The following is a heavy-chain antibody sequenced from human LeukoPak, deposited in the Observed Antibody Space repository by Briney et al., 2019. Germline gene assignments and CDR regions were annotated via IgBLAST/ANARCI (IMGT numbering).Heavy chain of an antibody. Sequence: PSETLSLTCTVSGGSISSGGYSWSWIRQHPGKGLEWIGYIYYSGSTYYNPSLKSRVTISVDTSKNQFSLKLSSVTAADTAVYYCARRSEAAPLDYWGQGTLVTVSS. V-gene: IGHV4-31*03. D-gene: IGHD6-13*01. CDR3: ARRSEAAPLDY. CDR2: IYYSGST. CDR1: GGSISSGGYS. J-gene: IGHJ4*02.